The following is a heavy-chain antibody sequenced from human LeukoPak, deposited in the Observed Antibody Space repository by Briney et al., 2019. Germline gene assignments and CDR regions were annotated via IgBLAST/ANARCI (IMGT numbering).Heavy chain of an antibody. CDR2: IYSGGST. D-gene: IGHD5-12*01. Sequence: GGSLRLSCAASGFTVSSNYMSWVRQAPGKGLEWVSVIYSGGSTYYADSVKGRFTISRDNSKNTLYLQMNSLRAEDTAVYYCARAERGHSGYDVDYWGQGTLVTVSS. V-gene: IGHV3-53*01. J-gene: IGHJ4*02. CDR1: GFTVSSNY. CDR3: ARAERGHSGYDVDY.